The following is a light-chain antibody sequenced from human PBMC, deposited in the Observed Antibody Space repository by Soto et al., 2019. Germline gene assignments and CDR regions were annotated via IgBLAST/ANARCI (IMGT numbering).Light chain of an antibody. CDR2: AAS. Sequence: DVQMTQYKSSLSASVGDRVTITCRASQSISSYLNWYQQKPGKAPKLLIYAASSLQSGVPSRFSGSGSGTDFTLTISSLQPEDFATYYCQQSYSTPPWTFGQGTKWIS. CDR3: QQSYSTPPWT. CDR1: QSISSY. V-gene: IGKV1-39*01. J-gene: IGKJ1*01.